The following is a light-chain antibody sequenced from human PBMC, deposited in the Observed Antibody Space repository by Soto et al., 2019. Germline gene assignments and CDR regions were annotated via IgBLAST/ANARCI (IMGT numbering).Light chain of an antibody. Sequence: VLTQAPSTLSVSPGERATLSCRDSQSVSSYLAWYQQKPGKAPRLLIYDASNRATGIPARFSGSGSGTDFTLTISSLDPEDFAVYYCQQRSNWPRSITCGQGTRLEIK. CDR2: DAS. CDR1: QSVSSY. CDR3: QQRSNWPRSIT. J-gene: IGKJ5*01. V-gene: IGKV3-11*01.